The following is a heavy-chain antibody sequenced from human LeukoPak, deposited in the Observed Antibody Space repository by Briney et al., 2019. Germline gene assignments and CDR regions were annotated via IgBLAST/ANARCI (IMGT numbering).Heavy chain of an antibody. CDR1: GGSISGHY. D-gene: IGHD4-17*01. J-gene: IGHJ5*02. CDR3: ARGDDYESTFLDP. V-gene: IGHV4-59*11. Sequence: RSETLSLTCTVAGGSISGHYWNWIRQPPGKGLEWIGYISYSGTIKYNPSLKSRVTISLDTSKNQFSLNLNSVTAADTAVYYCARGDDYESTFLDPWGQGTLVTVSS. CDR2: ISYSGTI.